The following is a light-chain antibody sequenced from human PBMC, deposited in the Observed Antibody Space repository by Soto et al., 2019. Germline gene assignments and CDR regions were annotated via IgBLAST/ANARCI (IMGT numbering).Light chain of an antibody. CDR1: SSDVGAHNY. CDR2: DVN. J-gene: IGLJ2*01. V-gene: IGLV2-8*01. CDR3: CSYAGSFVV. Sequence: QSALTQPPSASGSPGQSLTISCTGTSSDVGAHNYVSWYQQNPGKAPKLMLYDVNKRPSGVPDRFSGSKSGNTASLTVSGLQAEDAADYYCCSYAGSFVVFGGGTKLTVL.